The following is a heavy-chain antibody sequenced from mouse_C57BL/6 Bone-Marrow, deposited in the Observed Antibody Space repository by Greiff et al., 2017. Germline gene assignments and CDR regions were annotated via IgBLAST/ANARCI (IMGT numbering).Heavy chain of an antibody. CDR1: GFTFSSYA. V-gene: IGHV5-6*03. Sequence: DVMLVESGGGLVKPGGSLKLSCAASGFTFSSYAMSWVRQTPDKRLEWVATISSGGSYTYYPDSVKGRFTISRDNAKNTLYLQMSSLKSEDTAMYYCARPIYDGYYGFAYWGQGTLVTVSA. CDR3: ARPIYDGYYGFAY. J-gene: IGHJ3*01. CDR2: ISSGGSYT. D-gene: IGHD2-3*01.